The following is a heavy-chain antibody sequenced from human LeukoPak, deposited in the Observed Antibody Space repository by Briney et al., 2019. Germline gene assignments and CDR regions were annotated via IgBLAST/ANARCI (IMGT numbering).Heavy chain of an antibody. J-gene: IGHJ6*02. Sequence: SETLSLTCTVSGGSISSSSYYWGWIRQPPGKGLEWIGSIYYSGSTYYNPSLKSRVTISVDTSKNQFSLKLSSVTAADTAVYYCARDENGMDVWGQGTTVTVSS. CDR3: ARDENGMDV. CDR1: GGSISSSSYY. CDR2: IYYSGST. V-gene: IGHV4-39*02.